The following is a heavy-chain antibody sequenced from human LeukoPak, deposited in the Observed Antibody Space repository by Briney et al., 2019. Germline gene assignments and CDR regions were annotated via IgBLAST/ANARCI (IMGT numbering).Heavy chain of an antibody. D-gene: IGHD6-19*01. V-gene: IGHV4-4*07. CDR2: IYSSGST. Sequence: SETLSLTCAVSGGSISNYYWSWIRQPAGKGLEWIGHIYSSGSTNYNPSLKSRVTMSVDTSKSQFSLKLSSVTAADTAVYYCARDMSWSGWYALDYWGQGTLVTVSS. J-gene: IGHJ4*02. CDR1: GGSISNYY. CDR3: ARDMSWSGWYALDY.